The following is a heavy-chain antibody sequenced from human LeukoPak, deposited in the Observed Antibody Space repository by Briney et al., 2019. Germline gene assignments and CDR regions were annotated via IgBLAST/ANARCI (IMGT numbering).Heavy chain of an antibody. Sequence: PSETLSLTCTVSGGSISTYYWSWIRQPPGKGLEWIGYIYYSGSINYNPSLKSRVTISVDTSKNQFSLKLSSVTAADTAVYYCARHTAEKYNWFDRWGQGTLVTVSS. CDR1: GGSISTYY. V-gene: IGHV4-59*08. D-gene: IGHD5-24*01. CDR3: ARHTAEKYNWFDR. CDR2: IYYSGSI. J-gene: IGHJ5*02.